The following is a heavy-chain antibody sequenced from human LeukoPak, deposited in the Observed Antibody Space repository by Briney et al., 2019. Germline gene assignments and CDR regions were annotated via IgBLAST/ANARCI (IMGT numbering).Heavy chain of an antibody. CDR3: AKDPLYGSSYYYGMDV. Sequence: GGSLRLSCAASGFTFSSYAMSWVRQAPGKGLEWVSAISGSGGSTYYADSVKGRFTISRDNSKNTLYLQMNSLRAEDTAVYYCAKDPLYGSSYYYGMDVWGQGTTATVSS. V-gene: IGHV3-23*01. CDR1: GFTFSSYA. CDR2: ISGSGGST. J-gene: IGHJ6*02. D-gene: IGHD3-10*01.